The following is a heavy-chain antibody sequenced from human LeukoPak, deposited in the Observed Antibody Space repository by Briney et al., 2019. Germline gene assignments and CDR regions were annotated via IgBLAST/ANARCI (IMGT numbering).Heavy chain of an antibody. CDR2: IFHDGST. CDR3: ARYPDKDYDFWSGYSLDAFDI. V-gene: IGHV4-4*02. CDR1: NGYISSTNW. Sequence: SETLSLTCVVSNGYISSTNWWSWVRQPPGKGLEWIGKIFHDGSTKYNPSLKSRVTISVDKVKNQFSLKLTSVTAADTAVYYCARYPDKDYDFWSGYSLDAFDIWGQGTMVTVSS. J-gene: IGHJ3*02. D-gene: IGHD3-3*01.